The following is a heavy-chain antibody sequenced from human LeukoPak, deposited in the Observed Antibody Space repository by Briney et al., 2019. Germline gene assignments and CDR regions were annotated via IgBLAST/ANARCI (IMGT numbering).Heavy chain of an antibody. J-gene: IGHJ4*02. D-gene: IGHD5-24*01. V-gene: IGHV1-8*01. Sequence: ASVKVSCKASGYTFTSYDINWVRQATGQGLEWMGWMNPNSGNTGYAQKFQGGVTMTRNTSISTAYMELSSLRSEDTAVYYCARGPGKRMATSHVGYWGQGTLVTVSS. CDR3: ARGPGKRMATSHVGY. CDR2: MNPNSGNT. CDR1: GYTFTSYD.